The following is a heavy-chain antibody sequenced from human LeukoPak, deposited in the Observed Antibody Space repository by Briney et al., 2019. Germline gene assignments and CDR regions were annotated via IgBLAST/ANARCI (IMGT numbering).Heavy chain of an antibody. V-gene: IGHV3-74*01. CDR3: ARDESYSSDY. Sequence: GGSLRLSCAASGFTFSIYWMHWVRQAPGKGLVWVSRINSDGGSTDYADSVKGRFTISRDNAKNTVYLQMSSLRAEDTAVYFCARDESYSSDYWGQGTLVTVSS. CDR2: INSDGGST. J-gene: IGHJ4*02. CDR1: GFTFSIYW. D-gene: IGHD6-13*01.